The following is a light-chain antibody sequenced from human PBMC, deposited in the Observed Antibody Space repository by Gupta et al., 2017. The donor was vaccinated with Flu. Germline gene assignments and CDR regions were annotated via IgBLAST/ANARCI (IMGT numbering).Light chain of an antibody. CDR3: QQESSAPRP. J-gene: IGKJ1*01. Sequence: EMVLTQSPGTLSLSPGERATLSCRATQSVSSIYLAWYQQKPGQDPRLLIYGASSRAGGLPDRFSGSGSGPDFTLTIDRREPEDYAVYYCQQESSAPRPFGQGTKVEVK. CDR1: QSVSSIY. CDR2: GAS. V-gene: IGKV3-20*01.